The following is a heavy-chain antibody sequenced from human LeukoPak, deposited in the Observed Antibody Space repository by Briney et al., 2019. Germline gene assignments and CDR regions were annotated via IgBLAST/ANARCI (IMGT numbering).Heavy chain of an antibody. V-gene: IGHV1-2*02. CDR2: INPNSGGT. CDR1: GYTFTGYY. D-gene: IGHD6-6*01. J-gene: IGHJ3*02. Sequence: GASVKVSCKASGYTFTGYYMHWVRQAPGQGLERMGWINPNSGGTNYAQKFQGRVTMTRDTSISTAYMELSRLRSDDTAVYYCQVSSSGVDAFDIWGQGTMVTVSS. CDR3: QVSSSGVDAFDI.